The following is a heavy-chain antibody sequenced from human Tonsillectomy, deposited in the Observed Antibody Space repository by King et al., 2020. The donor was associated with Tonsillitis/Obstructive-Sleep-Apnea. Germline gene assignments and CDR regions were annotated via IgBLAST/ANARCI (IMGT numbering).Heavy chain of an antibody. D-gene: IGHD1-26*01. CDR2: IYTGDSDT. Sequence: QLVQSGAEVKKPGESLEISCQGSGYRFTSYWIAWVLQVPGKGLDWMGIIYTGDSDTRDSPSFQGKVTISADKSIDTAYLQWGSLRASDTAMYYCARLDNTGSSLLFGGHFDLWGRGTLVTVSS. CDR3: ARLDNTGSSLLFGGHFDL. J-gene: IGHJ2*01. CDR1: GYRFTSYW. V-gene: IGHV5-51*01.